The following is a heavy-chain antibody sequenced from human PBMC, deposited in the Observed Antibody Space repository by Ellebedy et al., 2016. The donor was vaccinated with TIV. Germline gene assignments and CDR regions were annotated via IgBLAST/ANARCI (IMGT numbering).Heavy chain of an antibody. CDR3: ARDPGIAVPGTVPPNIGFDL. J-gene: IGHJ4*02. D-gene: IGHD6-19*01. CDR1: GLTFSNYA. Sequence: GESLKISCAVSGLTFSNYAMHWVRQAPGKGLEWVALIWYDGTKKFYAESVKGRFTISRDNSENTLYLQMNNLRAEDTAVYHCARDPGIAVPGTVPPNIGFDLWGQGTLLTVSS. V-gene: IGHV3-33*08. CDR2: IWYDGTKK.